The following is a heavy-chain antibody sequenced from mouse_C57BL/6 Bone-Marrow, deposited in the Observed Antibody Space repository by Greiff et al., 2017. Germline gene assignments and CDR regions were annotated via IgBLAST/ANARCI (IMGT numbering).Heavy chain of an antibody. V-gene: IGHV5-4*01. Sequence: EVHLVESGGGLVKPGGSLKLSCAASGFTFSSYAMSWVRQTPEKRLEWVATISDGGSYTYYPDNVKGRFTISRDNAKNNLYLQMSHLKSEDTAMYYCARDRDGGDYWGQGTTLTVSS. CDR1: GFTFSSYA. CDR2: ISDGGSYT. D-gene: IGHD2-3*01. CDR3: ARDRDGGDY. J-gene: IGHJ2*01.